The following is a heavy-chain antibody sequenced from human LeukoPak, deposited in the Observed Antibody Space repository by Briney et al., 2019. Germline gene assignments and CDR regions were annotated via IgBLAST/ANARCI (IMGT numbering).Heavy chain of an antibody. Sequence: SETLSLTCTVTGVSITSYHWSWIRQPPGKGLEWIGYISYSGSANYNPSLKSRVTISVDTSKNQFSLKLSSVTAADTAVYYCARHTLVAASSFDYWGQGTLVTVSS. D-gene: IGHD2-15*01. CDR3: ARHTLVAASSFDY. CDR1: GVSITSYH. J-gene: IGHJ4*02. V-gene: IGHV4-59*08. CDR2: ISYSGSA.